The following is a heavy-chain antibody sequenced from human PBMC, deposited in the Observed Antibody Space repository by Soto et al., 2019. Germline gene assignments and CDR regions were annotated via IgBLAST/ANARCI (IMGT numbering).Heavy chain of an antibody. CDR2: ISGSGGSA. CDR1: GFTFSSYA. J-gene: IGHJ5*02. V-gene: IGHV3-23*01. CDR3: AKDLISSGWSPWVAP. D-gene: IGHD6-19*01. Sequence: EVQLLESGGGLVQPGGSLRLSCAASGFTFSSYAMTWVRQAPGKGLEWVSGISGSGGSAQYADSVRGRFTISRDNAWDTVYRLMHSLTVEDTAIYYCAKDLISSGWSPWVAPRGEGTLVTVSS.